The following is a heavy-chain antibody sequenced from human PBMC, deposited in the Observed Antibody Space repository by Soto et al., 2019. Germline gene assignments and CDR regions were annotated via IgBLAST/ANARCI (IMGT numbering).Heavy chain of an antibody. V-gene: IGHV4-59*01. Sequence: QVQLQESGPGLVKPSETLSLTCTVSGASISSYYWSWIRQPPGKGLQWIGYIYYYSGNTNYNPSLKSRVTISVDMSKNQFSLKLSSVTAADTAVYYCARSRGGYFGYWGQGTLVTVSS. CDR1: GASISSYY. J-gene: IGHJ4*02. D-gene: IGHD3-22*01. CDR3: ARSRGGYFGY. CDR2: IYYYSGNT.